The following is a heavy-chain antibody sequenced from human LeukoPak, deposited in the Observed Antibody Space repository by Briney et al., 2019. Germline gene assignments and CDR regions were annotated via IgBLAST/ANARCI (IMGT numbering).Heavy chain of an antibody. J-gene: IGHJ4*02. CDR3: ARQDGSALYYFDY. D-gene: IGHD5-24*01. CDR2: IYPGDSDI. Sequence: GESLKFPCKGSGYSFSSYWFAWVRQLPGKGLEWMGIIYPGDSDIRYSPPFQGQVTISADKSISTAYLQWSSLKASDTAMYYCARQDGSALYYFDYWGEGALVTVSS. V-gene: IGHV5-51*01. CDR1: GYSFSSYW.